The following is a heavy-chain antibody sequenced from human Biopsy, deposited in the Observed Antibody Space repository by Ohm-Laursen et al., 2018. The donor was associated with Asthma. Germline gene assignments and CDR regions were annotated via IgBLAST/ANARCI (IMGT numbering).Heavy chain of an antibody. CDR1: GYTFISYA. D-gene: IGHD3-9*01. Sequence: SVKVSCKASGYTFISYAIHWVRQAPGQGLEWMGGISPIFGRVNYAQKFEGRATITADLFTRTAYMELSSLRSDDTAVYYCARTYYDFLTGQVNDAFAIWGQGTMVTVSS. CDR2: ISPIFGRV. J-gene: IGHJ3*02. CDR3: ARTYYDFLTGQVNDAFAI. V-gene: IGHV1-69*13.